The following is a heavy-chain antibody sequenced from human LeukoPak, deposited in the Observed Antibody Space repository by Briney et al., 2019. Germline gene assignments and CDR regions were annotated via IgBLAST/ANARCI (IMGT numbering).Heavy chain of an antibody. CDR2: FDPEDGET. D-gene: IGHD3-10*01. CDR3: ATWGYYGSGGKPYYFDY. CDR1: GYTLTELS. Sequence: GASVKVSCKVSGYTLTELSMHWVRQAPGKGLEWMGGFDPEDGETIYAQKFQGRVTMTEDTSTDTAYMELCSLRSEDTAVYSCATWGYYGSGGKPYYFDYWGQGTLVTVSS. J-gene: IGHJ4*02. V-gene: IGHV1-24*01.